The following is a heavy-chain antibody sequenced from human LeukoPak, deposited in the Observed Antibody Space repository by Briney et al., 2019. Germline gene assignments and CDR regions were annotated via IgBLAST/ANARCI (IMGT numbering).Heavy chain of an antibody. Sequence: SETLSLTCAVYGGSFSGYYWSWIRQPPGKGLEWIGEINHSGNTNYNPSLKSRVTISVDTSKNQFSLKLSSVTAADTAVYYCARGLRLRAFDIWGQGTMVTVSS. CDR2: INHSGNT. CDR3: ARGLRLRAFDI. V-gene: IGHV4-34*01. CDR1: GGSFSGYY. J-gene: IGHJ3*02. D-gene: IGHD3-16*01.